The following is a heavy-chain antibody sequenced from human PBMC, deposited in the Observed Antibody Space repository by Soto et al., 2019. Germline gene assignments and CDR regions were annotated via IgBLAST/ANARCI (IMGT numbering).Heavy chain of an antibody. Sequence: SETLSLTCAFNVDSFSGYFWTWIRHPPGKGLEWIAEITEGGTTNYSPSLKSRVSIAVDSSKRQFSLTLSYVTAADTAMYYCARGADAMLYPNFDYWSQGSLVSVSS. D-gene: IGHD2-8*01. V-gene: IGHV4-34*01. J-gene: IGHJ4*02. CDR1: VDSFSGYF. CDR2: ITEGGTT. CDR3: ARGADAMLYPNFDY.